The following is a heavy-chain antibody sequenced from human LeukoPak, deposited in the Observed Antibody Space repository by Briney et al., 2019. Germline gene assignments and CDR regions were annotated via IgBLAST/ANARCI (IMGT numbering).Heavy chain of an antibody. CDR3: ARDKQPGDY. D-gene: IGHD6-13*01. J-gene: IGHJ4*02. V-gene: IGHV4-61*08. CDR2: MYYSGST. CDR1: GGSISSGGYY. Sequence: PSETLSLTCAVSGGSISSGGYYWSWIRQPPGKGLEWIGYMYYSGSTTYNPSLKSRVTISVDTSKNQFSLKLRSVTAADTAVYYCARDKQPGDYWGQGTLVTVSS.